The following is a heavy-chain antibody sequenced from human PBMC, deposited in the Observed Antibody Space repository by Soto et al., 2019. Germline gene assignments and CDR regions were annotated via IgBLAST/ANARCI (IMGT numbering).Heavy chain of an antibody. CDR3: ARVDPRGVAVVRDY. CDR1: GNTFASRG. Sequence: ASVKVSCKASGNTFASRGFSWVRQAPGQGLEWMGWISGFNGQTNYALKFQGRVTLTTDTSTSTAYMELRSLRSDDTAVYFCARVDPRGVAVVRDYWGQGTLVTSLL. D-gene: IGHD3-10*01. J-gene: IGHJ4*02. CDR2: ISGFNGQT. V-gene: IGHV1-18*01.